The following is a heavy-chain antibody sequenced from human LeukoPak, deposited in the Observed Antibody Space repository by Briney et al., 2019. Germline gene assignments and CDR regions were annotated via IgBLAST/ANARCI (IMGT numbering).Heavy chain of an antibody. CDR2: IWYDGSNK. J-gene: IGHJ4*02. D-gene: IGHD1-26*01. CDR1: GFTFSSYG. Sequence: AGTLSLTCAASGFTFSSYGMHWVRQAPGKGLEWVAVIWYDGSNKYYADSVKGRFTISRDNSKNGLYLQMNSLRAEDSAGYYCSRDGRWGQVFVCDYGGQGTRVTVSS. CDR3: SRDGRWGQVFVCDY. V-gene: IGHV3-33*01.